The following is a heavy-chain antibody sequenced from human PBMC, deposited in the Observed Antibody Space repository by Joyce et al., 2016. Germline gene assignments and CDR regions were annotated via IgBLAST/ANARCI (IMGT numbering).Heavy chain of an antibody. CDR3: ASLSSTVTTFVYFYMDV. Sequence: EVQLMQSGAEVKKPGESLRISCKVSGYGFTTKWITGVRQVPGKGLEWVGRISPSDSYIYYSPSFQGHVILSVDKSSSTAFLQWNSLKASDTATYYCASLSSTVTTFVYFYMDVWGKGTAVTVSS. CDR1: GYGFTTKW. V-gene: IGHV5-10-1*01. J-gene: IGHJ6*03. D-gene: IGHD4-11*01. CDR2: ISPSDSYI.